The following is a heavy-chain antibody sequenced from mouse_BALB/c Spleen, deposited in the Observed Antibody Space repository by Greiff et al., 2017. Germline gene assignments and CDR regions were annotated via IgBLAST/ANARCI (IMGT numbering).Heavy chain of an antibody. V-gene: IGHV5-17*02. CDR1: GFTFSSFG. CDR2: ISSGSSTI. J-gene: IGHJ3*01. Sequence: EVQRVESGGGLVQPGGSRKLSCAASGFTFSSFGMHWVRQAPEKGLEWVAYISSGSSTIYYADTVKGRFTISRDNPKNTLFLQMTSLRSEDTAMYYCARFDYYGSSPFAYWGQGTLVTVSA. D-gene: IGHD1-1*01. CDR3: ARFDYYGSSPFAY.